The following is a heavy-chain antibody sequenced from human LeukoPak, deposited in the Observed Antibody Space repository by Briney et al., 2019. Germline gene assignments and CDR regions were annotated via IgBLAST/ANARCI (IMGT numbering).Heavy chain of an antibody. V-gene: IGHV1-46*01. Sequence: ASVKVSCKASGYTFTSYYMHWVRQAPGQGLEWMGIINPSGGSTSYAQKFQGRVTMTRDTSTSTVYMELSSLRSEDTAVYYCARDLSTTMVRGVPLVWGQGTLVTVSS. D-gene: IGHD3-10*01. CDR3: ARDLSTTMVRGVPLV. CDR2: INPSGGST. J-gene: IGHJ4*02. CDR1: GYTFTSYY.